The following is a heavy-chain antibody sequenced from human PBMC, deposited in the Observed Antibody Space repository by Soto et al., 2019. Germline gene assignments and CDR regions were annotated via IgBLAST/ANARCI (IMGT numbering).Heavy chain of an antibody. CDR3: ARDRRIRDYYDSSGYYYATGDYYYGMDV. V-gene: IGHV3-53*01. Sequence: LRLSCAASGFTVSSNYMSWVRQAPGKGLEWVSVIYSGGSTYYADSVKGRFTISRDNSKNTLYLQMNSLRAEDTAVYYCARDRRIRDYYDSSGYYYATGDYYYGMDVWGQGTTVTVSS. CDR2: IYSGGST. D-gene: IGHD3-22*01. CDR1: GFTVSSNY. J-gene: IGHJ6*02.